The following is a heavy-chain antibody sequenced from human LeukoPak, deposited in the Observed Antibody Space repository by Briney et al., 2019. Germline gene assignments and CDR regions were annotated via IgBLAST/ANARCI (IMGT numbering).Heavy chain of an antibody. CDR2: ITSTATHT. CDR1: GFTFSGHS. V-gene: IGHV3-21*01. J-gene: IGHJ4*02. Sequence: GGSLRLSCATSGFTFSGHSMSWVRQAPGKGLEWVSSITSTATHTYYADSVKGRFTISRDNAKNSLILQTSSLTVADTGIYYCARDGSPNYGYYAFFDNWGQETLVTVSS. D-gene: IGHD1-26*01. CDR3: ARDGSPNYGYYAFFDN.